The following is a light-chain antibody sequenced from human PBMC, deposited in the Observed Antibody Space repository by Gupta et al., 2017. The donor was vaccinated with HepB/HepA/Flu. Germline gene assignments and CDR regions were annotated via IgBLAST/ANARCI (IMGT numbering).Light chain of an antibody. Sequence: EIVMTQSPATLSVSPGERATLSCRASQTISSDLAWYQQKPGQAPRLLIFGASTRATGIPARFSGRGSGTEFTLAISSLQSEDFAVYYCQHYNTWPPGTFGGGTPPGTFGGGTKVEIK. V-gene: IGKV3-15*01. CDR1: QTISSD. J-gene: IGKJ4*01. CDR2: GAS. CDR3: QHYNTWPPGTFGGGTPPGT.